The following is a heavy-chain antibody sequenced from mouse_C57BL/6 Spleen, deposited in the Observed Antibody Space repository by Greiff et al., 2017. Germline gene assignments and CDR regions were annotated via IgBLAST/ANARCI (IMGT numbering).Heavy chain of an antibody. CDR2: ISSGSSTI. J-gene: IGHJ4*01. D-gene: IGHD1-1*01. Sequence: EVHLVESGGGLVKPGGSLKLSCAASGFTFSDYGMHWVRQAPEKGLEWVAYISSGSSTIYYADTVKGRFTLSRDNTKNTLFLQMTSLLSEDTAMYYCARERALRLVFAMDYWGQGASGTVSS. CDR1: GFTFSDYG. V-gene: IGHV5-17*01. CDR3: ARERALRLVFAMDY.